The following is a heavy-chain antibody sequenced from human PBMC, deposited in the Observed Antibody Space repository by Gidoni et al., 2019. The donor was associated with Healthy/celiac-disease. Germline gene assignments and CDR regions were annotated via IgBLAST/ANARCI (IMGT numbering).Heavy chain of an antibody. Sequence: QVQLQESGPGLVKPSATLSLTCTVSGGSISSYYWSWIRQPPGKGLEWIGYIYYSGSTNYNPSLKSRVTISVDTSKNQFSLKLSSVTAADTAVYYCARGVGATSYWFDPWGQGTLVTVSS. CDR3: ARGVGATSYWFDP. CDR2: IYYSGST. D-gene: IGHD1-26*01. V-gene: IGHV4-59*01. J-gene: IGHJ5*02. CDR1: GGSISSYY.